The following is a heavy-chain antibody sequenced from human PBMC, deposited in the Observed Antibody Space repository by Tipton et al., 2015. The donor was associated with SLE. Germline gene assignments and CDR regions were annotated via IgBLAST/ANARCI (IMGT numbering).Heavy chain of an antibody. CDR2: IYYSGST. J-gene: IGHJ6*02. CDR1: GGSISSYY. V-gene: IGHV4-59*01. Sequence: TLSLTCTVSGGSISSYYWSWIRQPPGKGLEWIGYIYYSGSTNYNPSLKSRVTISVDTSKNQFSLKLSSVTAADTAVYYCARGYYDSSGYPSGCYGMDVWGQGTTVTVSS. D-gene: IGHD3-22*01. CDR3: ARGYYDSSGYPSGCYGMDV.